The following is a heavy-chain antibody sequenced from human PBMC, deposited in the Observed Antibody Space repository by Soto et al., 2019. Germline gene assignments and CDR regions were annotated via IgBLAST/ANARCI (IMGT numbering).Heavy chain of an antibody. Sequence: QVQLVQSGAEVKKPGASVKVSCKASGYTFTGYYMHWVRQAPGQGLEWMGWINPNSGGTNYAQKFQGWVTMTRDTSISTAYMELGRLRSDDTAVYYCARGGYSSSWYMFDYYYGMDVWGQGTTVTVSS. V-gene: IGHV1-2*04. CDR1: GYTFTGYY. D-gene: IGHD6-13*01. CDR2: INPNSGGT. CDR3: ARGGYSSSWYMFDYYYGMDV. J-gene: IGHJ6*02.